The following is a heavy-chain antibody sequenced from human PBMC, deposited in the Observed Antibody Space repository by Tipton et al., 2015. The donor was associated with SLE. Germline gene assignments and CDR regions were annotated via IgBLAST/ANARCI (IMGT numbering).Heavy chain of an antibody. CDR3: ARVVTVGAAHYYDIDV. CDR2: IYYSGNT. CDR1: GGSISSFS. V-gene: IGHV4-59*12. J-gene: IGHJ6*02. Sequence: TLSLTCTVSGGSISSFSWTWIRQPPGKGLEWMGYIYYSGNTYYNPSLKSPVTLSIDTSKNQFSLKMRSVTAADTAVYYCARVVTVGAAHYYDIDVWGQGTRVTVSS. D-gene: IGHD2-21*02.